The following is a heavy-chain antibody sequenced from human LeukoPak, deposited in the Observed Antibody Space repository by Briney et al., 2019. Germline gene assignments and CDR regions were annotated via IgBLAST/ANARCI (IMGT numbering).Heavy chain of an antibody. D-gene: IGHD2-21*02. Sequence: GGSLRLSCTTSGFTFCSFTMSWVREATGKALEGVSYISYNSANKWHADSVKGRFTISRDNSKNTLYLQMHSLRADDTALYYCTKRRPSGSVTVDEYWGQGALVTVSS. CDR3: TKRRPSGSVTVDEY. V-gene: IGHV3-23*01. J-gene: IGHJ4*02. CDR2: ISYNSANK. CDR1: GFTFCSFT.